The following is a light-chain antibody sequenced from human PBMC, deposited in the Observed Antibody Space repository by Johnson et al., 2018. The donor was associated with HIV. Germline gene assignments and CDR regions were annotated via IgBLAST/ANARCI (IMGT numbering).Light chain of an antibody. CDR2: ENN. CDR3: GTWDGSLRAFV. CDR1: SSNIGNNY. V-gene: IGLV1-51*02. J-gene: IGLJ1*01. Sequence: QSVLTQPPSVSAAPGQKVTISCSGSSSNIGNNYVSWYQQLPGTAPKLLIYENNKRPSGIPDRFSGSKSGTSATLGITGLQTGDEADYYCGTWDGSLRAFVFGTGTKFTVL.